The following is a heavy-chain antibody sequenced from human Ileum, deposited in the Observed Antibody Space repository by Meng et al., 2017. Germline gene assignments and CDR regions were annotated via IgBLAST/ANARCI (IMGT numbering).Heavy chain of an antibody. CDR3: ARADYVRYFDL. CDR2: VYHSGST. V-gene: IGHV4-4*02. CDR1: GGSIESNNW. Sequence: QVPLPEWGPGLVNPWETLSLTCAVSGGSIESNNWWTWIRPPPGQGLEWIGEVYHSGSTHYNPSLQSRVTISIDNSKNRFSLSLNSVTAADTAIYYCARADYVRYFDLWGRGTLVTVSS. D-gene: IGHD3-10*02. J-gene: IGHJ2*01.